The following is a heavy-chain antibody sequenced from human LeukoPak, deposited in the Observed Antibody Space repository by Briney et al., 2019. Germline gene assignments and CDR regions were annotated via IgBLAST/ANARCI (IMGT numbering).Heavy chain of an antibody. Sequence: SETLSLTCTVSGYSISSGYYWGWIRQPPGKGLEWIGSIYHSGSTYYNPSLKSRVTISVDTSKNQFSLKLSSVTAADTAVYYCAREGVGATVEEFDYWGQGTLVTVSS. V-gene: IGHV4-38-2*02. J-gene: IGHJ4*02. CDR3: AREGVGATVEEFDY. D-gene: IGHD1-26*01. CDR1: GYSISSGYY. CDR2: IYHSGST.